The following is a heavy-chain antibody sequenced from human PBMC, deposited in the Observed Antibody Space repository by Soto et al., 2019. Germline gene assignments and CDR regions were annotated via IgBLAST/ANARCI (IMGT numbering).Heavy chain of an antibody. CDR3: ARDQLYYFDY. CDR1: GGSISSSSYY. CDR2: IYYSGST. D-gene: IGHD1-1*01. V-gene: IGHV4-39*02. J-gene: IGHJ4*02. Sequence: SETLSLTCTVSGGSISSSSYYWGWIRQPPGKGLEWIGSIYYSGSTYYNPSLKSRVTISVDTSKNQFSLKLSSVTAADTAVYYCARDQLYYFDYWGQGTLVTVSS.